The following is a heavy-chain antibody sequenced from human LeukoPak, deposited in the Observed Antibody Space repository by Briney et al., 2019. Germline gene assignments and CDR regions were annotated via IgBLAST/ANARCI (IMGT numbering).Heavy chain of an antibody. CDR2: IKSKTDGGTT. V-gene: IGHV3-15*01. J-gene: IGHJ4*02. Sequence: GGSLRLSCAASGSTFSSAWMSWVRQAPGKGLEWVGRIKSKTDGGTTDYAAPVKGRFTISRDDSKNTLYLQMNSLKTEDTAVYYCTTEYYYDSSGDYWGQGTLVTVSS. D-gene: IGHD3-22*01. CDR1: GSTFSSAW. CDR3: TTEYYYDSSGDY.